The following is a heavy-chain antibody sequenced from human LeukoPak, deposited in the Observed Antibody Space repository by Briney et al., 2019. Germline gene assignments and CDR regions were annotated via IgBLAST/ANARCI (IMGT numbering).Heavy chain of an antibody. CDR2: ITNDAGNY. CDR3: AKDQRLYDILTPFDY. CDR1: GFTFSSYG. J-gene: IGHJ4*02. V-gene: IGHV3-30*18. Sequence: GGSLRLSCAASGFTFSSYGMHWVRQAPGKGLDWVALITNDAGNYYYADSVKGRFTISRDNSKNTLYLQMNSLRAEDTAVYFCAKDQRLYDILTPFDYWGQGTLVTVSS. D-gene: IGHD3-9*01.